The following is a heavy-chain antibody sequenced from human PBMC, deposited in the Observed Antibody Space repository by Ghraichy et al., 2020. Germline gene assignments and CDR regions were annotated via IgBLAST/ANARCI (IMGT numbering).Heavy chain of an antibody. CDR2: INHSGST. CDR3: ARGVSDYDFWSGEEDWFDP. CDR1: GGSFSGYY. Sequence: SETLSLTCAVYGGSFSGYYWSWIRQPPGKGLEWIGEINHSGSTNYNPSLKSRVTISVDTSKNQFSLKLSSVTAADTAVYYCARGVSDYDFWSGEEDWFDPWGQGTLVTVSS. J-gene: IGHJ5*02. V-gene: IGHV4-34*01. D-gene: IGHD3-3*01.